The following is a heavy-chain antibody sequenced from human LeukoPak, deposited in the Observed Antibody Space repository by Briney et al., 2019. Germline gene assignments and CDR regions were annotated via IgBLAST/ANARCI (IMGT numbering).Heavy chain of an antibody. CDR2: IYSGGST. D-gene: IGHD5-18*01. CDR1: GFTVSSNY. CDR3: ARVGYTAPDYFDY. V-gene: IGHV3-53*04. J-gene: IGHJ4*02. Sequence: PGGSLRLSCAASGFTVSSNYMSWVRQAPGKGLEWVSVIYSGGSTYYADSVKGRFTISRRNSKNTLYLQMNSLGAEDTAVYYCARVGYTAPDYFDYWGQGTLVTVSS.